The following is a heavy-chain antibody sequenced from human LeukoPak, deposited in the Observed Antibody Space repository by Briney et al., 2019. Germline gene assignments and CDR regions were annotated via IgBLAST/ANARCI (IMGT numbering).Heavy chain of an antibody. J-gene: IGHJ4*02. CDR1: GGSFSGYY. CDR3: AGGDMVRGVPPPPSLDY. CDR2: INHSGST. D-gene: IGHD3-10*01. Sequence: SETLSLTCAVYGGSFSGYYWSWIRQPPGKGLEWIGGINHSGSTNYNPSLKSRVTISVDTSKNQFSLKLSSVTAADTAVYYCAGGDMVRGVPPPPSLDYWGQGTLVTVSS. V-gene: IGHV4-34*01.